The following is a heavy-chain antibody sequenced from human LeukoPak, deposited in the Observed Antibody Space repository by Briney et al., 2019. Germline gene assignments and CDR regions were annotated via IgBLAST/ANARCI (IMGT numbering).Heavy chain of an antibody. CDR1: GFTFNNAW. J-gene: IGHJ4*02. Sequence: GGSLRLSCAASGFTFNNAWMSWVRQAPGKRLEWVGRIKSKADGGTTDYAAPVKDRFTISRDDSKNTLFLQMNSLKTEDTAVYYCTAGVSRGDWGQGTLVTVSS. V-gene: IGHV3-15*01. D-gene: IGHD3-10*01. CDR2: IKSKADGGTT. CDR3: TAGVSRGD.